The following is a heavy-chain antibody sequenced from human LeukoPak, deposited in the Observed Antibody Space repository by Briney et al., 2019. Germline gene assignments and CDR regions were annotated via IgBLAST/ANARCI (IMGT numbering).Heavy chain of an antibody. V-gene: IGHV6-1*01. D-gene: IGHD3-10*01. Sequence: SQTLSLTFAISGDSVSSNSAAWNWIRQSPSRGLEWLGRTYYRSKWYNDYAVSVKSRITINPATSKNQFSLQLNSVTPEDTAVYYCARDQSVTMVRGVIFSDYFDYWGQGTLVTVSS. J-gene: IGHJ4*02. CDR2: TYYRSKWYN. CDR1: GDSVSSNSAA. CDR3: ARDQSVTMVRGVIFSDYFDY.